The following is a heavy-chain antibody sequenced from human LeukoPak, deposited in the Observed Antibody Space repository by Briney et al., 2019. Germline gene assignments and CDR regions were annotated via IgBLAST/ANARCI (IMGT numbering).Heavy chain of an antibody. Sequence: PGRSLRLSCAASGFTFDDYAMHWVRQAPGKGLEWVSGISWNSGSIGYADSVKGRFTISRDNAKNSLYLQMNSLRAEDTAVYYCAREYSSSCLDYWGQGTLVTVSS. CDR2: ISWNSGSI. CDR1: GFTFDDYA. D-gene: IGHD6-13*01. V-gene: IGHV3-9*01. J-gene: IGHJ4*02. CDR3: AREYSSSCLDY.